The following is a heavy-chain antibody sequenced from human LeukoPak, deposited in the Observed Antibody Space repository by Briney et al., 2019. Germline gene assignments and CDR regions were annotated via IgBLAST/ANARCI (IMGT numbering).Heavy chain of an antibody. CDR1: GGSISSYY. V-gene: IGHV4-59*01. D-gene: IGHD2-15*01. CDR3: ARGQLYCSGGSCYSNWFDP. CDR2: IYYSGST. Sequence: SETLSLTCTVSGGSISSYYWSWIRQPPGKGLEWIGYIYYSGSTNYNPSLKSRVTISVDTSKNQFSLKLSSVTAAGTAVYYCARGQLYCSGGSCYSNWFDPWGQGTLVTVSS. J-gene: IGHJ5*02.